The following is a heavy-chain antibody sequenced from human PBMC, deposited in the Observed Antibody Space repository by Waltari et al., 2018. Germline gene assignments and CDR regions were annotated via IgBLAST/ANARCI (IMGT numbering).Heavy chain of an antibody. Sequence: EVQLLESGGGLLQPGASMTLSCAVSGFTFSSYVMTWVRQAPGKGLEWVSTISDAGGRINYAESVKGRFTISRDNSRSTLFLQMNSLRDDDTAIYYCVRAAGLDIWGQGTMVTVSS. CDR1: GFTFSSYV. CDR3: VRAAGLDI. D-gene: IGHD6-19*01. V-gene: IGHV3-23*01. J-gene: IGHJ3*02. CDR2: ISDAGGRI.